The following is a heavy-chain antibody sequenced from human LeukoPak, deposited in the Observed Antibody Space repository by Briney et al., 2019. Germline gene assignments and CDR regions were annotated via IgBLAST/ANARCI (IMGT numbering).Heavy chain of an antibody. CDR1: GGSFSGYY. CDR2: INHSGST. D-gene: IGHD2-2*01. V-gene: IGHV4-34*01. J-gene: IGHJ6*02. Sequence: SETLSLTCAVYGGSFSGYYWSWIRQPPGKGLEWIGEINHSGSTNYNPSLKSRVTISVDTSKNQFSLKLSSVTAADTAVYYCARLVSSRGLRSYYYGMDVWGQGTTVTVSS. CDR3: ARLVSSRGLRSYYYGMDV.